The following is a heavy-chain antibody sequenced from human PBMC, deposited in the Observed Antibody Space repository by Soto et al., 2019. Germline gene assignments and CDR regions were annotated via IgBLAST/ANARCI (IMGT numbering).Heavy chain of an antibody. D-gene: IGHD6-6*01. CDR3: ARNQYSSSSGRARGGYYYGMDV. CDR1: VGTFSSYA. J-gene: IGHJ6*02. Sequence: SVKVSCKASVGTFSSYAISWVRQAPGQGLEWMGGIIPIFGTANYAQKFQGRVTITADESTSTAYMELSSLRSEDTAVYYCARNQYSSSSGRARGGYYYGMDVWGQGTTVTVSS. V-gene: IGHV1-69*13. CDR2: IIPIFGTA.